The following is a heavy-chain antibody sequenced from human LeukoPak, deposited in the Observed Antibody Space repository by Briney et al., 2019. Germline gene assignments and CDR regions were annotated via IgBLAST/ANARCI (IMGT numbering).Heavy chain of an antibody. J-gene: IGHJ3*02. D-gene: IGHD5-24*01. CDR3: ARPWDELDGYNHAFDI. CDR1: GFTFSSYA. Sequence: KTGGSLRLSCAASGFTFSSYAMSWVRQAPGKGLEWVSSISSSSSYIYYADSVKGRFTISRDNAKNSLYLQMNSLRAEDTAVYYCARPWDELDGYNHAFDIWGQGTMVTVSS. CDR2: ISSSSSYI. V-gene: IGHV3-21*01.